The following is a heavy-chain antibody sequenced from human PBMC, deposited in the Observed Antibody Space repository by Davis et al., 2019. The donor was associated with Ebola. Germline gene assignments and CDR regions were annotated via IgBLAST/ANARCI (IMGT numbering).Heavy chain of an antibody. CDR2: IRSKANSYAT. Sequence: PGGSLRLSCAASGFTFSGSAMHWVRQASGKGLEWVGRIRSKANSYATAYAASVKGRFTISRDDSKNTAYLQMNSLKTEDTAVYYCAKDQTVTTLGNYYYYYGMDVWGQGTTVTVSS. V-gene: IGHV3-73*01. D-gene: IGHD4-11*01. J-gene: IGHJ6*02. CDR3: AKDQTVTTLGNYYYYYGMDV. CDR1: GFTFSGSA.